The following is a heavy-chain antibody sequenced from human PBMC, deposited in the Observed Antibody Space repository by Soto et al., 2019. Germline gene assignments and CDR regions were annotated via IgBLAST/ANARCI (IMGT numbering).Heavy chain of an antibody. J-gene: IGHJ4*02. D-gene: IGHD2-2*01. Sequence: SETLSLTCTVSDGSISSGGYYWSWIRQHPGKGLEWIGYIYYSGSTYYNPSLKGRVTISVDTSKNQFSLKLSSVTAADTAVYYCARGRYQLLGVDFDYWGQGTLVTVSS. V-gene: IGHV4-31*03. CDR2: IYYSGST. CDR1: DGSISSGGYY. CDR3: ARGRYQLLGVDFDY.